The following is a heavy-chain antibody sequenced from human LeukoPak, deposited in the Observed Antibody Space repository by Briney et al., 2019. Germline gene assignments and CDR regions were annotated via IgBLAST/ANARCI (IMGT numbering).Heavy chain of an antibody. CDR3: ARSYPTGSHYSAYY. J-gene: IGHJ4*02. V-gene: IGHV3-23*01. Sequence: PGGSLRLSCAASGFTFSTYAMSWVRQAPGKGLEWVSGISGSGDTTYYADSVKGRFTISRDSSKNTLYLQMNGLRTEDTAVYFCARSYPTGSHYSAYYWGQGTLVTVSS. CDR2: ISGSGDTT. CDR1: GFTFSTYA. D-gene: IGHD1-26*01.